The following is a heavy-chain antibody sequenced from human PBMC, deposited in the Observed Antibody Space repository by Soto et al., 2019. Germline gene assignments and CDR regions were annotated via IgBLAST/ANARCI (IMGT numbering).Heavy chain of an antibody. Sequence: EVQLVETGGGLIQPGGSLRLSCAASGFTVSSNYMSWVRQAPGKGLEWVSVIYSGGSTYYADSVKGRFTISRDNSKNTLYLQMNSRRAEDTAVYYCASGEYSSSWYEGPPDNYYYYYGMDVWGQGTTVTVSS. J-gene: IGHJ6*02. V-gene: IGHV3-53*02. CDR2: IYSGGST. D-gene: IGHD6-13*01. CDR1: GFTVSSNY. CDR3: ASGEYSSSWYEGPPDNYYYYYGMDV.